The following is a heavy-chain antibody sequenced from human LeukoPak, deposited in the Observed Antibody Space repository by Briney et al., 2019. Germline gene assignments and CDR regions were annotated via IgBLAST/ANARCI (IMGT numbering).Heavy chain of an antibody. Sequence: SETLSLTCTVSGGSISSSSYYWGWIRQPPGKGLEWIESIYYSGSTYYNPSLKSRVTISVDTSKNQFSLKLSAVTAADTAVYYCARQVVATIGYYYYYGMDVWGQGTTVSVSS. J-gene: IGHJ6*02. CDR1: GGSISSSSYY. CDR2: IYYSGST. CDR3: ARQVVATIGYYYYYGMDV. V-gene: IGHV4-39*01. D-gene: IGHD5-12*01.